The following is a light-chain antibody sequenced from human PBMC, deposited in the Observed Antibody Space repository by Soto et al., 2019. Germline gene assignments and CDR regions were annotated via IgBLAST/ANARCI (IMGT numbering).Light chain of an antibody. CDR1: QSISSY. CDR2: AAS. V-gene: IGKV1-39*01. J-gene: IGKJ1*01. Sequence: DIQMTQSPSSLSASVGDRVTITCRASQSISSYLNWYQQKPGKAPKLLIFAASTLQSGVPSRFSGSGSGTGFTLTISSLRPEDFATYFCQQSYNMPWTFGQGTKVDIK. CDR3: QQSYNMPWT.